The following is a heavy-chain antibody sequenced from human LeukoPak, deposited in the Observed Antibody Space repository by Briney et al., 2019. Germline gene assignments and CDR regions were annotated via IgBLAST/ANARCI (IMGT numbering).Heavy chain of an antibody. D-gene: IGHD2-2*01. CDR2: IYTSGST. CDR1: GGSISSYY. J-gene: IGHJ6*02. CDR3: ARGYCSSTSCLRDYYGMDV. V-gene: IGHV4-4*07. Sequence: PSETLSLTCTVSGGSISSYYWSWIRQPAGKGLEWIGRIYTSGSTNYNPSLKSRVTMSVDTSKNQFSLKLSSVTAADMAVYYCARGYCSSTSCLRDYYGMDVWGQGTTVTVSS.